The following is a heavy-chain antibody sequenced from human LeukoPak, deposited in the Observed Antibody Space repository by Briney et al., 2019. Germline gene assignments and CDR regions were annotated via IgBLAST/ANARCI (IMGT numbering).Heavy chain of an antibody. CDR3: AIVLRYFDWSGIDI. D-gene: IGHD3-9*01. CDR1: GGTFSGYA. CDR2: IIPIFGTA. J-gene: IGHJ3*02. V-gene: IGHV1-69*06. Sequence: ASVKVSCKASGGTFSGYAISWVRQAPGQGLEWMGGIIPIFGTANYAQKFQGRVTITADKSTSTAYMELSSLRSEDTAVYYCAIVLRYFDWSGIDIWGQGTMVTVSS.